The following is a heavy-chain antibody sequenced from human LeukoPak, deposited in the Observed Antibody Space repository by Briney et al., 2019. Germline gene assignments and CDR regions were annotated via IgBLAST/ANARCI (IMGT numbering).Heavy chain of an antibody. CDR1: GFTFNSYS. Sequence: PGGSLRLSCTASGFTFNSYSMTWVRQAPGKGLEWVSSITSSSTYIYYADSMKGRFTISRDNANNSLYLQMNRLRAEDTALYFCARMRYTFNYERNYHFMDVWGKGTTVTVSS. J-gene: IGHJ6*03. D-gene: IGHD2-2*02. CDR3: ARMRYTFNYERNYHFMDV. V-gene: IGHV3-21*01. CDR2: ITSSSTYI.